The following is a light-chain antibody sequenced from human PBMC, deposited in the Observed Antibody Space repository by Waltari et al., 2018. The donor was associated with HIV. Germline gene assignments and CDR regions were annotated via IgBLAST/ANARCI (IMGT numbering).Light chain of an antibody. Sequence: DMVMTQSPDSLAVSLGERATMNWKSGRSVRYNNQNYLAWYHQKPGPPPKLLISWSSTRDSGVPARFSGRGSGTAFTLSISGLHAAAVSVYYCQQYYSTPCTFGPAPTVEI. CDR3: QQYYSTPCT. J-gene: IGKJ1*01. CDR1: RSVRYNNQNY. CDR2: WSS. V-gene: IGKV4-1*01.